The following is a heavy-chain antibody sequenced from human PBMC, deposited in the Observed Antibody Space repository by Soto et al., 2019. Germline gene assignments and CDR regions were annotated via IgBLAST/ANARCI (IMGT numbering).Heavy chain of an antibody. V-gene: IGHV3-30-3*01. CDR1: GFTFSSYA. Sequence: QVQLVESGGGVVQPGRSLRLSCAASGFTFSSYAMHWVRQAPGKGLEWVAVISYDGSNKYYADSVKGRFTISRDNSKNTLYLQMNSLRAEDTAVYYCARDRVGYNWNYGGYYYYGMDVWGQGTTVTVSS. D-gene: IGHD1-7*01. CDR2: ISYDGSNK. J-gene: IGHJ6*02. CDR3: ARDRVGYNWNYGGYYYYGMDV.